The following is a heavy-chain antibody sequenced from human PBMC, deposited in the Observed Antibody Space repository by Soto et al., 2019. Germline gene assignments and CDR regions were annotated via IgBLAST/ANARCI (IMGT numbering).Heavy chain of an antibody. D-gene: IGHD1-1*01. CDR1: GGSISSGGYY. CDR2: IYYSGST. CDR3: ARDYNTVLDY. Sequence: SETLSLTCTVSGGSISSGGYYWSWIRQHPGKGLEWIGYIYYSGSTYYNPSLKSRVTISEDTSKNQFSLKLSSVTAADTAVYYCARDYNTVLDYWGQGTLVTVSS. J-gene: IGHJ4*02. V-gene: IGHV4-31*03.